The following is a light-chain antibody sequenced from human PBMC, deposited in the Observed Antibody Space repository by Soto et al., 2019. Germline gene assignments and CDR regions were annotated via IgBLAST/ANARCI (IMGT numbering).Light chain of an antibody. CDR2: SSS. J-gene: IGLJ2*01. Sequence: QSVLTQPPSASGAPGQRVTISCSGSNSNLGTTTVNWYQHVPGTAPKLLIYSSSQRPSGVPDRFSGSRSGTSASLAISGLQSEDEADYYCAAWDDSLNAVVFGGGTKLTVL. CDR1: NSNLGTTT. V-gene: IGLV1-44*01. CDR3: AAWDDSLNAVV.